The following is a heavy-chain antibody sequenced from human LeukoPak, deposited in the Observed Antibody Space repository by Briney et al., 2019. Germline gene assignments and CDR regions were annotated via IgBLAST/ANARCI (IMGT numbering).Heavy chain of an antibody. D-gene: IGHD6-19*01. CDR2: IWYDGSNK. V-gene: IGHV3-33*01. Sequence: PGGSLRLSCAASGFTFSSYGMHWVRQAPGKGLEWVAVIWYDGSNKYYADSVKGRFTISRGNSKNTLYLQMNSLRAEDTAVYYCARDLTVAGLYYFDYWGQGTLVTVSS. J-gene: IGHJ4*02. CDR3: ARDLTVAGLYYFDY. CDR1: GFTFSSYG.